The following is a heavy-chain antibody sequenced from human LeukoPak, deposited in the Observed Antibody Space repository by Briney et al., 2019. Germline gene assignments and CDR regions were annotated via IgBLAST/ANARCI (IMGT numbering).Heavy chain of an antibody. CDR1: GFTFSSCA. CDR2: ISGSGGST. D-gene: IGHD6-19*01. V-gene: IGHV3-23*01. CDR3: AKGHIAVAGTRGYFDY. J-gene: IGHJ4*02. Sequence: GGSLRLSCAASGFTFSSCAMSWVRQAPGKGLEWVSAISGSGGSTYYADSVKGRFTISRDNSKNTLYLQMNSLRAEDTAVYYCAKGHIAVAGTRGYFDYWGQGTLVTVSS.